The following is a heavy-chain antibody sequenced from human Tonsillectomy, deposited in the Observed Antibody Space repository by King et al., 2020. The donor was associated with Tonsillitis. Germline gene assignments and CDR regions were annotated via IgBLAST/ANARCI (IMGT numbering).Heavy chain of an antibody. J-gene: IGHJ4*02. V-gene: IGHV3-15*07. Sequence: VQLVESGGGLVKPGGSLRLSCAASGFTFTNSWMNWVRQAPGKGREWVARIKTKNEGGTTDYAEPVKGRFSISRDDSKNTLYLEMSSLKIEDTGVYYCTTRPWFDYWGQGTLVTVSS. CDR1: GFTFTNSW. CDR2: IKTKNEGGTT. CDR3: TTRPWFDY.